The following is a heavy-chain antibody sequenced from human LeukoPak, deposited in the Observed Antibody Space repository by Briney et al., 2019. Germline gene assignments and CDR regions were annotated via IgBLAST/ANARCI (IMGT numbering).Heavy chain of an antibody. CDR3: AKDKRVTMVRGVIIPYGMDV. CDR2: ISGSGGST. CDR1: GFTFSSYW. Sequence: HTGGSLRLSCAASGFTFSSYWMSWVRQAPGKGLEWVSAISGSGGSTYYADSVKGRFTISRDNSKNTLYLQMNSLRAEDTAVYYCAKDKRVTMVRGVIIPYGMDVRGKGTTVTVSS. V-gene: IGHV3-23*01. J-gene: IGHJ6*04. D-gene: IGHD3-10*01.